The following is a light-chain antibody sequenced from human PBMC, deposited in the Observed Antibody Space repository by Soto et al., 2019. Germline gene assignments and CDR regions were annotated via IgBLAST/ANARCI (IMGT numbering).Light chain of an antibody. CDR1: QNINNW. J-gene: IGKJ2*01. V-gene: IGKV1-5*03. Sequence: DIQMTQSPSTLSASVGDRVTITCRASQNINNWLAWYQQKPGKAPKLLLYNASSVESGVPSRCSGSGSGTEFTLISSRVQADDFAAYWCQQYSRPYTFGQGTKLEIK. CDR2: NAS. CDR3: QQYSRPYT.